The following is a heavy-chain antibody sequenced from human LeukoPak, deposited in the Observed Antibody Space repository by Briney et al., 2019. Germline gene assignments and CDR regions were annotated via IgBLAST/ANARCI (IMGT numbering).Heavy chain of an antibody. V-gene: IGHV1-2*02. Sequence: ASVKVSCKASGYTFTGYYMHWVRQAPGQGLEWMGWINPNSGGTNYAQKFQGRVTMTRDTSISTAYMELSRLRSDDTAVYYCARDYGDYQSRFDPWGQGTLVTVSS. J-gene: IGHJ5*02. CDR3: ARDYGDYQSRFDP. CDR2: INPNSGGT. D-gene: IGHD4-17*01. CDR1: GYTFTGYY.